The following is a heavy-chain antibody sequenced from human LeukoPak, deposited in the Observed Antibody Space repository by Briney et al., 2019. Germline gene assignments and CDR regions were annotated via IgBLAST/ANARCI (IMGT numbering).Heavy chain of an antibody. Sequence: PSETLSLTCTVSGGSISSGSYYWSWSRQPAGKGLEWIGRIYTSGSTNYNPSLKSRVTISVDTSKNQFSLKLSSVTAADTAVYYCARGRDYDFWSGDWYFQHWGQGTLVTVSS. J-gene: IGHJ1*01. CDR3: ARGRDYDFWSGDWYFQH. CDR1: GGSISSGSYY. CDR2: IYTSGST. V-gene: IGHV4-61*02. D-gene: IGHD3-3*01.